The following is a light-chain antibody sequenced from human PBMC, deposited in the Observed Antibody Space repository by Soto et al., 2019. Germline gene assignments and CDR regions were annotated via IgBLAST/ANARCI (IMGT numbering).Light chain of an antibody. CDR1: QSIGSN. Sequence: EIVMTQSPATVSVSPGERATLSCRASQSIGSNLAWYQQKPGQAPRLLIYGASTRATGIPARFSGSGSGTEFTLTISSLQSEDFAVYYCQQYNNWPPWTFGQGTKVDI. CDR3: QQYNNWPPWT. J-gene: IGKJ1*01. CDR2: GAS. V-gene: IGKV3-15*01.